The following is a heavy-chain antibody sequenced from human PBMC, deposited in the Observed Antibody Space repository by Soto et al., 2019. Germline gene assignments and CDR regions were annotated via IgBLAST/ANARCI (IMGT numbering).Heavy chain of an antibody. D-gene: IGHD3-16*01. CDR2: ISYDGSNK. V-gene: IGHV3-30-3*01. Sequence: GSLRLSCAASGFTFSSYAMHWVRQAPGKGLEWVAVISYDGSNKYYADSVKGRFTISRDNSKNTLYLQMNSLRAEDTAVYYCARDFGGSAFDYWGQGTLVTVSS. CDR3: ARDFGGSAFDY. J-gene: IGHJ4*02. CDR1: GFTFSSYA.